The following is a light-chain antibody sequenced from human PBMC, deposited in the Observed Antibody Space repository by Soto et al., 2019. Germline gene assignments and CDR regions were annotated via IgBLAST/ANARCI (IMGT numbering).Light chain of an antibody. CDR3: QQYGSSPLT. CDR2: GAS. CDR1: QSVGSSY. V-gene: IGKV3-20*01. Sequence: EIVLTQSPGTLSLSPGERATLSCRASQSVGSSYFAWYQQIPGQAPRLLIYGASSRATGIPDRFSGSESGTDFTLTISRLEPEDFAVYYCQQYGSSPLTFGGGTKVDIK. J-gene: IGKJ4*01.